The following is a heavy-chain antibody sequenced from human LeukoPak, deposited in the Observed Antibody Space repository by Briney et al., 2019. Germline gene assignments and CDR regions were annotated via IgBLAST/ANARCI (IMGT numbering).Heavy chain of an antibody. CDR3: ARDHVGGDYYYYGMDA. CDR2: ISSGGSTI. Sequence: SGGSLRLSCAASGFTFSSNSMNWVHQAPGKGLEWISYISSGGSTIYYADSVRGRFTISRDAAKNSLFLQMNSLRAEDTAVYYCARDHVGGDYYYYGMDAWGHGTTVTVSS. J-gene: IGHJ6*02. CDR1: GFTFSSNS. V-gene: IGHV3-48*01. D-gene: IGHD2-21*01.